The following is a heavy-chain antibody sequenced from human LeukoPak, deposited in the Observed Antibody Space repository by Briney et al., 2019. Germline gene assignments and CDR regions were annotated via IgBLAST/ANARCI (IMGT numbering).Heavy chain of an antibody. Sequence: PSETLSLTCTVSGYSISSGYYWGWIRQPPGKGLEWIGSIYHSGSTYYNPSLKSRVTISVDTSKNQFSLKLSSVTAADTAVYYCARLTMVRGVDWGQGTLVTVSS. CDR3: ARLTMVRGVD. CDR2: IYHSGST. J-gene: IGHJ4*02. D-gene: IGHD3-10*01. V-gene: IGHV4-38-2*02. CDR1: GYSISSGYY.